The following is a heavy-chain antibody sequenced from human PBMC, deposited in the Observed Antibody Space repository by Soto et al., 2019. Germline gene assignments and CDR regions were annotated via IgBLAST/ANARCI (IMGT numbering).Heavy chain of an antibody. D-gene: IGHD3-10*01. V-gene: IGHV2-5*01. J-gene: IGHJ4*02. CDR1: GFSLSTSGVG. CDR2: IYWNDDK. Sequence: SGPTLVKPTQTLTLTCTFSGFSLSTSGVGVGWIRQPPGKALEWLALIYWNDDKRYSPSLKSRLTITKDTSKNQVVLTMTNMDPVDTATYYCAHVLWFGELNYFDYWGQGTLVTVSS. CDR3: AHVLWFGELNYFDY.